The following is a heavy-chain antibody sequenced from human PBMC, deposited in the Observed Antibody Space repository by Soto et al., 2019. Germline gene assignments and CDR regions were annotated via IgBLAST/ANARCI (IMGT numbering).Heavy chain of an antibody. CDR3: ARGVYGSGNYYTGPSAFDI. V-gene: IGHV1-69*06. J-gene: IGHJ3*02. CDR1: GGTLSDQG. D-gene: IGHD3-10*01. Sequence: QVQLEQSGAEVKKPGSSVKFSCKASGGTLSDQGVAWLRQAPVQGLEWMGGASPVFNTAKYAQKLQGRVTVTADKFTNIAYMELRSLRSEDTAFYFCARGVYGSGNYYTGPSAFDIWGQGTMVIVSS. CDR2: ASPVFNTA.